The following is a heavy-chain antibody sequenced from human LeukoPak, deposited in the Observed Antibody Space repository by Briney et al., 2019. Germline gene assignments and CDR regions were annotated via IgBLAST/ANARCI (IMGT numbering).Heavy chain of an antibody. CDR2: IYYSGST. CDR1: GGSISSGDYY. D-gene: IGHD6-13*01. J-gene: IGHJ4*02. V-gene: IGHV4-30-4*01. CDR3: ARERSAAAGEGYFDY. Sequence: SETLSLTCTVSGGSISSGDYYWSWILQPPWKGLEWIGYIYYSGSTYYNPSLKSRVTISVDTSKNQFSLKLSSVTAADTAVYYCARERSAAAGEGYFDYWGQGTLVTVSS.